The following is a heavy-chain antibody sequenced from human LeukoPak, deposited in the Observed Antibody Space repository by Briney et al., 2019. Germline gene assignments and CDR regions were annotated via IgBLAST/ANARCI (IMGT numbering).Heavy chain of an antibody. Sequence: GGSLRLSCAASGFTVSSNYMNWVRQAPGQGLEGGSLLNSGGSTHYADSVKGRFTISRDNSKNTLYLQMNSLRAEDTAVYYCARDLYYYGSGSDNFLYYWGQGTLVSVSS. D-gene: IGHD3-10*01. CDR3: ARDLYYYGSGSDNFLYY. V-gene: IGHV3-53*01. CDR2: LNSGGST. J-gene: IGHJ4*02. CDR1: GFTVSSNY.